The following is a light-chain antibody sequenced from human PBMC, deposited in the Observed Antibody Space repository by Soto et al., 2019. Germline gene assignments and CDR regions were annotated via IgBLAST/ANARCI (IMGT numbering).Light chain of an antibody. J-gene: IGLJ3*02. V-gene: IGLV1-51*02. CDR3: GTWDSSLSAGV. Sequence: QSVLTQPPSVSAAPGQKVTISCSGSSSNIGNNYVSWYQHLPGTAPKLLICENNERPSGIPDRFSGSKSGTSATLGITGLQTGDEADYYCGTWDSSLSAGVFGGGTKVTVL. CDR1: SSNIGNNY. CDR2: ENN.